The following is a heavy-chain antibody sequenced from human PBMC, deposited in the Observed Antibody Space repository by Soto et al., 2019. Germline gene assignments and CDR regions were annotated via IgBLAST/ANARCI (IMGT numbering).Heavy chain of an antibody. Sequence: SLRLSCAASGFTFSSYGMHWVRQAPGKGLEWVAVISYDGSNKYYADSVKGRFTISRDNSKNTLYLQMNSLRAEDTAVYYCAKEGDSGSYHAWGQGTLVTVSS. CDR2: ISYDGSNK. D-gene: IGHD1-26*01. CDR1: GFTFSSYG. J-gene: IGHJ5*02. CDR3: AKEGDSGSYHA. V-gene: IGHV3-30*18.